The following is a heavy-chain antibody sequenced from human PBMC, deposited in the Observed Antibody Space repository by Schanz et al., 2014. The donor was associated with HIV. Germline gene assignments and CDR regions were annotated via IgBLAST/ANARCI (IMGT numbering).Heavy chain of an antibody. CDR1: GFTFSSYA. CDR3: VKAYSSGFSGAGS. V-gene: IGHV3-23*01. Sequence: VQLLESGGGLVQPGGSLRLSCAASGFTFSSYAMTWVRQAPGKGRDWVSTISGSDGDTYYADSVKGRFTISRDNSRNALYLHMNSLRADDTAIYYCVKAYSSGFSGAGSWGQGALVTVSS. D-gene: IGHD5-18*01. J-gene: IGHJ5*02. CDR2: ISGSDGDT.